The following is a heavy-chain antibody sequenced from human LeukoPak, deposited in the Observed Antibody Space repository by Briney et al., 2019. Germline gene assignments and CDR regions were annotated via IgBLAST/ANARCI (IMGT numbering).Heavy chain of an antibody. D-gene: IGHD3-22*01. V-gene: IGHV3-9*01. J-gene: IGHJ4*02. CDR3: ARDFLYYDSSGYSRPLDY. Sequence: GGSLRLSCTASGFTFDDYAMHWVRQAPGKGLECVSGISWNSGSKGYADPVKGRFTISRDNAKNSLYLQMNSLRAEDTAVYYCARDFLYYDSSGYSRPLDYWGQGTLVTVSS. CDR2: ISWNSGSK. CDR1: GFTFDDYA.